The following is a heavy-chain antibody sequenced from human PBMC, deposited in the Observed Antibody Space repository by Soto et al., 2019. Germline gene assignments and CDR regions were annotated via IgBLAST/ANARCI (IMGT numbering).Heavy chain of an antibody. CDR2: INHSGST. CDR3: ARGGAPDGYYGSESGRGYYFDY. J-gene: IGHJ4*02. CDR1: GGSFSGYY. D-gene: IGHD3-10*01. Sequence: SETLSLTCAVYGGSFSGYYWSWIRQPPGKGLEWIGEINHSGSTNYNPSLKSRVTISVDTSKNQFSLKLSSVTAADTAVYYCARGGAPDGYYGSESGRGYYFDYWGQGTLVTVSS. V-gene: IGHV4-34*01.